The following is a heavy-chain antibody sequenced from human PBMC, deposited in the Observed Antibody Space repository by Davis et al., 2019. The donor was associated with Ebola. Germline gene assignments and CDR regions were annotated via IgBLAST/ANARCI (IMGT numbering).Heavy chain of an antibody. D-gene: IGHD1-26*01. CDR2: INHSGST. J-gene: IGHJ6*04. Sequence: SETLSLTCTVSGGSIDSGGYYWTWIRQPPGKGLEWIGEINHSGSTKYSPSLNSRVTISVDTSKNQFSLKLTSVTAADTAIYYCARRYSGRYSYHYGMDVWGKGTTVTVSS. CDR1: GGSIDSGGYY. V-gene: IGHV4-39*07. CDR3: ARRYSGRYSYHYGMDV.